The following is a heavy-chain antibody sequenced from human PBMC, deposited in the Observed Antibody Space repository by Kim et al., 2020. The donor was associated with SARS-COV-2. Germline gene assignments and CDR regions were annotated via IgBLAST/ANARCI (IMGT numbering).Heavy chain of an antibody. CDR3: ATETHRVYLFDY. V-gene: IGHV1-24*01. D-gene: IGHD6-6*01. CDR2: FDPEDGET. Sequence: ASVKVSCKVSGYTLTELSMHWVRQAPGKGLEWMGGFDPEDGETIYAQKFQGRVTMTEDTSTDTAYMELSSLRSEDTAVYYCATETHRVYLFDYWGQGTLVTVSS. J-gene: IGHJ4*02. CDR1: GYTLTELS.